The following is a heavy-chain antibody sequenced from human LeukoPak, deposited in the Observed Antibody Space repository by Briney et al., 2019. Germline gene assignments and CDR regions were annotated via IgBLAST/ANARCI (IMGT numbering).Heavy chain of an antibody. V-gene: IGHV4-59*01. D-gene: IGHD1-1*01. Sequence: SETLSLTCTVSGGSISSYYWSWIRQPPGKGLEWIGYIYYSGSTNYNPSLESRVTISVDTSKNQFPLKLSSVTAADTAVYYCARWSGTTGIYWYFDLWGRGTLVTVSS. CDR3: ARWSGTTGIYWYFDL. J-gene: IGHJ2*01. CDR2: IYYSGST. CDR1: GGSISSYY.